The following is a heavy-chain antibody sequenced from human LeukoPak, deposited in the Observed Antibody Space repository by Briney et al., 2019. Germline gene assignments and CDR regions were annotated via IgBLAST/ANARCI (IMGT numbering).Heavy chain of an antibody. CDR1: GYTFTGHY. J-gene: IGHJ4*02. CDR3: ARDQAFVYCSGGTCYDDY. CDR2: INPNSGDT. Sequence: ASVKVSCKASGYTFTGHYMHWVRQAPGQGLEWMGWINPNSGDTHYAQKFQGRVTMTRDTSINTAYMELSRLRSDDTAVYYCARDQAFVYCSGGTCYDDYWGQGSLVTVSS. V-gene: IGHV1-2*02. D-gene: IGHD2-15*01.